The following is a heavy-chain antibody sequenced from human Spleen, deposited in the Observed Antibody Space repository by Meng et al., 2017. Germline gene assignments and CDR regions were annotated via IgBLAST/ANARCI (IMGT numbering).Heavy chain of an antibody. J-gene: IGHJ4*02. CDR3: ARAMVRGVRPLVFDY. V-gene: IGHV4-59*12. Sequence: SETLSLTCTVSGGSISSYYWSWIRQPPGKGLEWIGYIYYSGSTNYNPSLKSRVTISVDTSKNQFSLKLSSVTAADTAVYYCARAMVRGVRPLVFDYWGQGTLVTVSS. CDR2: IYYSGST. CDR1: GGSISSYY. D-gene: IGHD3-10*01.